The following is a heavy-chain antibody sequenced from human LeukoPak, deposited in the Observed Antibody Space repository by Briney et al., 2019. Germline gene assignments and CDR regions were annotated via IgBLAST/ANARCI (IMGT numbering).Heavy chain of an antibody. Sequence: PGGSLRLSCAASGHTFSNYWMHWVRQAPGKGLVWVSRINSDGSRINYADSVKGRFNISRDNAKNTLYLQMNSLRAEETAAYYCVRGSHDSNGWNFPLDYWGQGILVTVS. V-gene: IGHV3-74*01. CDR3: VRGSHDSNGWNFPLDY. D-gene: IGHD6-19*01. CDR1: GHTFSNYW. CDR2: INSDGSRI. J-gene: IGHJ4*02.